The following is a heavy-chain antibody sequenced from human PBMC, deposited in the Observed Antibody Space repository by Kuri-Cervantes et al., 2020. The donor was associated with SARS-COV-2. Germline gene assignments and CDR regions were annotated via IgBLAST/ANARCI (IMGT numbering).Heavy chain of an antibody. Sequence: SETLSLTCTVSGGSISSHYWSWIRQPPGKGLEWIGYIYYSGSTNYNPSLKSRVTISVDTSKNQFSLKLSSVTAADTAVYYCARGGGYSYWFDPWGQGTLVTVSS. J-gene: IGHJ5*02. CDR2: IYYSGST. V-gene: IGHV4-59*11. CDR1: GGSISSHY. D-gene: IGHD5-18*01. CDR3: ARGGGYSYWFDP.